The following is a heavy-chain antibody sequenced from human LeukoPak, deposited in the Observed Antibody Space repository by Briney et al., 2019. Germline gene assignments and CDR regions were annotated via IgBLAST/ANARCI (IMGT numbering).Heavy chain of an antibody. CDR1: RFSFSSYW. CDR3: ARGLLFDY. J-gene: IGHJ4*02. CDR2: IKQDGSDK. Sequence: GGSLRLSCAASRFSFSSYWMSWVRQAPGKGLEWVANIKQDGSDKYYVDSVRGRFTISRDNAKRSLYLQMNSLRAEDTAAYYCARGLLFDYWGQGTLVTVSS. V-gene: IGHV3-7*03.